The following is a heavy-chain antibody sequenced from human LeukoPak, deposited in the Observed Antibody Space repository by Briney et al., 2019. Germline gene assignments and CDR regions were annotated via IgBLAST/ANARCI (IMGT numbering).Heavy chain of an antibody. V-gene: IGHV4-39*01. CDR3: ASPLTEDTAMVGGY. Sequence: SETLSLTCTVSGGSISSSSYYWGWIRQPPGKGLEWIGSIYYSGSTYYNPSLKSRVTISVDTSKNQFSLKLSSVTAADTAVYYCASPLTEDTAMVGGYWGQGTLVTVSS. D-gene: IGHD5-18*01. CDR2: IYYSGST. CDR1: GGSISSSSYY. J-gene: IGHJ4*02.